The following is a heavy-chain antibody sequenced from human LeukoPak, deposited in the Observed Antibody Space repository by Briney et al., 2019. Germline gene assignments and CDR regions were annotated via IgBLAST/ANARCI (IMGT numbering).Heavy chain of an antibody. CDR2: ISAYNGYT. CDR1: GYTFTNYG. J-gene: IGHJ3*02. Sequence: GASVKVSCKASGYTFTNYGISWVRQAPGQGLEWMGWISAYNGYTNYAQKFQGTVTMTRDTSTSTAYLELRSLRSDDTAVYYCARMMTPRLYYDSSGYYNGAFDIWGQGTMVTVSS. D-gene: IGHD3-22*01. CDR3: ARMMTPRLYYDSSGYYNGAFDI. V-gene: IGHV1-18*01.